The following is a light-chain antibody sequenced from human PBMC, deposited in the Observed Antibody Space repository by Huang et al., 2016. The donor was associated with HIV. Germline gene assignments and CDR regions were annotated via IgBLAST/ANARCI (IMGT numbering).Light chain of an antibody. CDR2: DSF. Sequence: DIVLTQSPATLSLSPGQRATLSCRASQNINNYLVWYQQKPGQAPRLLIYDSFNRATGIPAGFSGSGAGTDFTLTINTLEPEDFAVYYCQQRGAWPLTFGGGTKVEIK. V-gene: IGKV3-11*01. CDR3: QQRGAWPLT. J-gene: IGKJ4*01. CDR1: QNINNY.